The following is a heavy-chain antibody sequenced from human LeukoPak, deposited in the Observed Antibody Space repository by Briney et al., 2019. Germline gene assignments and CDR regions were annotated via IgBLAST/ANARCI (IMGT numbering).Heavy chain of an antibody. CDR3: ARDTTTVVLNWYFDL. CDR1: GFTVSSHF. J-gene: IGHJ2*01. CDR2: MYSGGTT. Sequence: PGGSLRLSCAASGFTVSSHFMNWVRQAPGKALEWVSVMYSGGTTFYADSLKGRFTISRDNYKNTLYLQMNSLRAEDTAVYYCARDTTTVVLNWYFDLWGRGTLVTVSS. D-gene: IGHD4-23*01. V-gene: IGHV3-66*01.